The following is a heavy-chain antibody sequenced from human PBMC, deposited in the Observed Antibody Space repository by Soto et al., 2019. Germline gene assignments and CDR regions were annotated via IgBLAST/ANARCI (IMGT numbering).Heavy chain of an antibody. Sequence: GSGPTLVNPTETLTLTCTFSGFSLITRGVGVGWIRQPPGKALEWLAVIYWDDDKRYSPSLKTRLVLTKDTPKNQVLLTMTNMDSVDTATYFCAHIVITFGGVVADDAFDVWGQGTMVTGSS. V-gene: IGHV2-5*02. D-gene: IGHD3-16*02. J-gene: IGHJ3*01. CDR1: GFSLITRGVG. CDR2: IYWDDDK. CDR3: AHIVITFGGVVADDAFDV.